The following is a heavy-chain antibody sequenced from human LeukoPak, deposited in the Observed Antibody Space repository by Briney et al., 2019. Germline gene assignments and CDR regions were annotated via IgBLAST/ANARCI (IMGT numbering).Heavy chain of an antibody. CDR1: GDSISSSSYY. Sequence: PSETLSLTCTVSGDSISSSSYYWGWIRQPPGKGLEWIGNIYYSGSTNYNPSLKSRVTISVDTSKNQFSLKLSSVTAADTAVYYCAREYGSGSSWGQGTLVTVSS. CDR2: IYYSGST. CDR3: AREYGSGSS. J-gene: IGHJ5*02. D-gene: IGHD3-10*01. V-gene: IGHV4-39*07.